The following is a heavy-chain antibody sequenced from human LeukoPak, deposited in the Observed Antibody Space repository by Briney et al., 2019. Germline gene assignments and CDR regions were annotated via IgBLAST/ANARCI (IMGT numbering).Heavy chain of an antibody. CDR1: GYTFTSYG. CDR3: ARDGSSSWYNL. D-gene: IGHD6-13*01. CDR2: ISLANGNT. V-gene: IGHV1-18*01. J-gene: IGHJ4*02. Sequence: ASVKVSCKASGYTFTSYGISWVRQAPGQGLEWVGWISLANGNTNYAQKLQGRVTMTTDTSTSTAYMELRGLISDDTAVYYCARDGSSSWYNLWGQGTLVTVSS.